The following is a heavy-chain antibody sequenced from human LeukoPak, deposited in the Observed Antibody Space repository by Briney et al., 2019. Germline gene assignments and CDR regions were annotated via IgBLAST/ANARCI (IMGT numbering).Heavy chain of an antibody. V-gene: IGHV3-11*01. CDR3: ARVDWTPDY. D-gene: IGHD1-1*01. CDR1: GFTFSDYY. Sequence: KPGGSLRLSCAASGFTFSDYYMSWIRQAPGKGLEWVSYISCGGSTTYYADSVKGRFTISRDNAKNSLYLQMNSPRAEDTAVYYCARVDWTPDYWGQGTLLTVSS. J-gene: IGHJ4*02. CDR2: ISCGGSTT.